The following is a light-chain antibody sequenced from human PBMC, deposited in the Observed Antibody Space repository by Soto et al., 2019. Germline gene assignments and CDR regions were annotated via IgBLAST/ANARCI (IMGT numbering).Light chain of an antibody. Sequence: DIKMPQSPSSLSASVGDRVTLTCRASHSLSRYLHWYQQKPGQAPNLLIFAASSLQSGVPSRFSGSASGTDFTLIISTLPPEDFATYYCLESDSSPTTLGPGTKVDV. CDR3: LESDSSPTT. CDR1: HSLSRY. CDR2: AAS. J-gene: IGKJ3*01. V-gene: IGKV1-39*01.